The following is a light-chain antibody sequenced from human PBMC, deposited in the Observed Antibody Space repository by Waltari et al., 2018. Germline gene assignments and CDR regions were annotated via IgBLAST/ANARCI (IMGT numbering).Light chain of an antibody. CDR1: SSDIGGYNH. V-gene: IGLV2-8*01. J-gene: IGLJ3*02. CDR2: EVN. Sequence: QSALTQPPSASGSPGQSVTISCTGTSSDIGGYNHVSWYQQYPGKAPKLMIYEVNKRPSGVPDRCSGSKSGNRASLIVSGLQADDEADYHCGSYAGSTGWVFGGGTKLTVL. CDR3: GSYAGSTGWV.